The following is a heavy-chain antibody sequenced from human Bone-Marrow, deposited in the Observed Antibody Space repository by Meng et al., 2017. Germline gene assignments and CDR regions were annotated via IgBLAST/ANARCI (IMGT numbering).Heavy chain of an antibody. CDR2: INPNSGGT. CDR3: ARAYGSGSYLRAYYFDY. Sequence: VQLVQSGAEVKKPGASGKVSCKASGYTFTGYYLHWVRQAPGQGLEWMGRINPNSGGTNYAQKFQGRVTMTRDTSISTAYMELSRLRSDDTAVYYCARAYGSGSYLRAYYFDYWGQGTLVTVSS. CDR1: GYTFTGYY. J-gene: IGHJ4*02. D-gene: IGHD3-10*01. V-gene: IGHV1-2*06.